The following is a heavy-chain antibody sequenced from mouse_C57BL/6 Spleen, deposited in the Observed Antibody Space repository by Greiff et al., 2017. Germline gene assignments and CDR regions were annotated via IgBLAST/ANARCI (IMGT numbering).Heavy chain of an antibody. D-gene: IGHD1-1*01. J-gene: IGHJ2*01. CDR2: INPNNGGT. CDR1: GYTFTDYY. V-gene: IGHV1-26*01. Sequence: VQLKQSGPELVKPGASVKISCKASGYTFTDYYMNWVKQSHGKSLEWIGDINPNNGGTSYNQKFKGKATLTVDKSSSTAYMELRSLTSEDSAVYYGARGATVALDFWGQGTTLTVSS. CDR3: ARGATVALDF.